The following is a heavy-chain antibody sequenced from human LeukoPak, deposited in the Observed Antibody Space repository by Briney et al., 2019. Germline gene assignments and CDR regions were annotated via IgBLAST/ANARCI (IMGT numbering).Heavy chain of an antibody. CDR3: ARRSGHRYCSGGSCYHWFDP. V-gene: IGHV4-59*08. Sequence: SETLSLTSTVSGGSISSYYWSWIRQPPGKGLEWIGYIYYSGSTKYNPSLKSRVTISVDTSKNQFSLKLSSVTAADTAVYYCARRSGHRYCSGGSCYHWFDPWGQGTLVTVSS. CDR2: IYYSGST. D-gene: IGHD2-15*01. CDR1: GGSISSYY. J-gene: IGHJ5*02.